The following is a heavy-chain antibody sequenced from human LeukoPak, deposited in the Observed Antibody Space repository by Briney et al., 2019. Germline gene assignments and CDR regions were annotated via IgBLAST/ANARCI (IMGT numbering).Heavy chain of an antibody. J-gene: IGHJ2*01. CDR3: ARKLGGFGDYGWYFDL. D-gene: IGHD4-17*01. CDR1: GFTFSSYW. Sequence: GGSLRLSCAASGFTFSSYWMNWVPQAPGKGLEWVANIKQDGGEKYYVDSVKGRFTISRDNTKNSLYLQIDSLRAEDTAVYYCARKLGGFGDYGWYFDLWGRGTLVTVSS. CDR2: IKQDGGEK. V-gene: IGHV3-7*01.